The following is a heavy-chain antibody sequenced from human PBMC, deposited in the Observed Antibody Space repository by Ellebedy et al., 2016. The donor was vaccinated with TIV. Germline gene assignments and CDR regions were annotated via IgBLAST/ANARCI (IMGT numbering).Heavy chain of an antibody. J-gene: IGHJ3*02. D-gene: IGHD3-3*01. CDR2: TYYSGSS. CDR1: GGSISNSY. Sequence: MPSETLSLTCTVSGGSISNSYWSWIRQPPGKGLEWIGYTYYSGSSNNNPSLKSRVTISADTSKNQLSLKVASVTAADTAVYYCARGGVTVFGVVDAFDIWGQGTMVTVSS. CDR3: ARGGVTVFGVVDAFDI. V-gene: IGHV4-59*01.